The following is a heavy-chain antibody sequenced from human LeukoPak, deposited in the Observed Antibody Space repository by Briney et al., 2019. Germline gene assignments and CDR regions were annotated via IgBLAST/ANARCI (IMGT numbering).Heavy chain of an antibody. CDR1: GGSISSYY. CDR2: IYYSGST. J-gene: IGHJ4*02. CDR3: ARGGKDILTGWGSLWY. D-gene: IGHD3-9*01. Sequence: PSETLSLTCTVSGGSISSYYWSWIRQPPGKGLEWIGYIYYSGSTNYNPSLKSRVTISVDTSKNQFSLKLSSVTAADMAVYYCARGGKDILTGWGSLWYWGQGTLVTVSS. V-gene: IGHV4-59*01.